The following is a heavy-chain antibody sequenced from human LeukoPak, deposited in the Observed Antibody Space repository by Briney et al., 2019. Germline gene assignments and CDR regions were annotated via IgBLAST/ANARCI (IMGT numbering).Heavy chain of an antibody. CDR3: AKAREQLIGLDY. V-gene: IGHV3-23*01. Sequence: PGGSLRLSCAASGFTFSSYAMSWARQAPGKGLEWVSAISGSGGSTYYADSVKGRFTISRDNSKNTLYLQMNSLRAEDTAVYYCAKAREQLIGLDYWGQGTLVTVSS. J-gene: IGHJ4*02. D-gene: IGHD1/OR15-1a*01. CDR1: GFTFSSYA. CDR2: ISGSGGST.